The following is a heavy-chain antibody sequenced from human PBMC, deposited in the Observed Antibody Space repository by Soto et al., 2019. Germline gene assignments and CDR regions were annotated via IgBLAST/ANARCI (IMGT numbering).Heavy chain of an antibody. Sequence: GGSLRLSCAASGFTFRDYAISWVRQAPGRGLEWVSGVSNSGSSTYYADSVKGRFTISRDNSKNTLYLQMNSLRAEDTAVYYCAKHSRETTTCCGEDWGQGTRVTVSS. D-gene: IGHD2-2*01. V-gene: IGHV3-23*01. J-gene: IGHJ4*02. CDR2: VSNSGSST. CDR1: GFTFRDYA. CDR3: AKHSRETTTCCGED.